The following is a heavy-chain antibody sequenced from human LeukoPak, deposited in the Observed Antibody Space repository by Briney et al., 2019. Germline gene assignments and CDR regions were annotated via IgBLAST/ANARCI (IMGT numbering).Heavy chain of an antibody. V-gene: IGHV3-11*06. CDR3: ARGRTLGGDY. Sequence: GGSLRLSCAASEFTFSDYYMSWIRQAPGKGLEWVSYISSSSSYTNYADSVKGRFTISRDNAKNSLYLQTNSLRAEDTAVYYCARGRTLGGDYWGQGTLVTVSS. D-gene: IGHD3-16*01. CDR1: EFTFSDYY. J-gene: IGHJ4*02. CDR2: ISSSSSYT.